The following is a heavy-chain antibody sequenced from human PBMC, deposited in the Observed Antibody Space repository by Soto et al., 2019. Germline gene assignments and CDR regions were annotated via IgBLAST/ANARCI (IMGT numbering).Heavy chain of an antibody. V-gene: IGHV5-51*01. CDR1: GYSFTSYW. D-gene: IGHD3-10*01. CDR3: ASRGVDGSGYDYYYGMDV. Sequence: GESLKISCKGSGYSFTSYWNGWVRQMPGKGLEWMGIIYPGDSDTRSSPSFQGQVTISADKSISTAYLQWRSLKASDTVMYYCASRGVDGSGYDYYYGMDVWGQGTTVTVSS. CDR2: IYPGDSDT. J-gene: IGHJ6*02.